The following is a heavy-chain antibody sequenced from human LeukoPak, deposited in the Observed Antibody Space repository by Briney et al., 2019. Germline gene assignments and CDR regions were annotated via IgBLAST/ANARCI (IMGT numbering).Heavy chain of an antibody. J-gene: IGHJ5*02. CDR1: GFTFSSYG. Sequence: GRSLRLSCAASGFTFSSYGMHWVRQAPGKGLEWVAVISYDGSNKYYADSVKGRFTISRDNSKNTLYLQMNSLRAEDTAVYYCAKDLTYGDPTDPWGQGTLVTVSS. CDR3: AKDLTYGDPTDP. CDR2: ISYDGSNK. V-gene: IGHV3-30*18. D-gene: IGHD4-17*01.